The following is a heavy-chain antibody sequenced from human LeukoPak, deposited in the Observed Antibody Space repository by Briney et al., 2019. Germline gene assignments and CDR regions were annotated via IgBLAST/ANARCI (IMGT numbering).Heavy chain of an antibody. D-gene: IGHD6-19*01. CDR2: IYSGGST. CDR3: ARVSSGGWYVGYFQH. J-gene: IGHJ1*01. Sequence: GGSLRLSCAASGFTVSSNYMSWVRQAPGKGLEWVSVIYSGGSTYYADSVKGRFTISRDNSKNTLYLQMNSLRAEDTAVYYCARVSSGGWYVGYFQHWGQGTLVTVSS. CDR1: GFTVSSNY. V-gene: IGHV3-53*01.